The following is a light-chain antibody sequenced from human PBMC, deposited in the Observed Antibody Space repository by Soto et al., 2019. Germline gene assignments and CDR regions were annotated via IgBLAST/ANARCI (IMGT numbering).Light chain of an antibody. V-gene: IGKV3-20*01. J-gene: IGKJ1*01. Sequence: ETVLTQSPGTLSLSQGERATLSCRASQSVSSSYLAWYQQKPGQAPRLLIYGASSRATGIPDRFSGSGSGTDFTLTISRLEPEDFAVYYCQQYGSSGTFGQGTKVDIK. CDR3: QQYGSSGT. CDR2: GAS. CDR1: QSVSSSY.